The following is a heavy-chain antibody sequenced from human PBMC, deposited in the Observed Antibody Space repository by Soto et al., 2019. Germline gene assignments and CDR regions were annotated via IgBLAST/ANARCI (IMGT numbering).Heavy chain of an antibody. J-gene: IGHJ6*02. CDR3: ARLLWFVESAPGDGMDV. CDR2: IIPIFGTA. CDR1: GGTFSSYA. D-gene: IGHD3-10*01. V-gene: IGHV1-69*01. Sequence: QVQLVQSGAEVKKPGSSVKVSCKASGGTFSSYAISWVRQAPGQGLEWLGGIIPIFGTANYAQKLQGRVTITADESTSTADMELSSLRSEDTAVYYCARLLWFVESAPGDGMDVWGQGTTVTVSS.